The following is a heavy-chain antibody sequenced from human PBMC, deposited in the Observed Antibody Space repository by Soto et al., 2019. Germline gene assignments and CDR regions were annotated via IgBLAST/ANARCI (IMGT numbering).Heavy chain of an antibody. CDR1: RGTFTNYA. Sequence: QVYLVQSGAKVKKPGPSVKVSCKALRGTFTNYAFSWVRQAPGQGLVWMGGIMPFFGSGNYAQKFQGRINITADESTSSVYLELTSLRSEDTAVYYCARDRAGYYSHFVYWGQGTLVTVSS. D-gene: IGHD3-22*01. J-gene: IGHJ4*02. CDR2: IMPFFGSG. V-gene: IGHV1-69*01. CDR3: ARDRAGYYSHFVY.